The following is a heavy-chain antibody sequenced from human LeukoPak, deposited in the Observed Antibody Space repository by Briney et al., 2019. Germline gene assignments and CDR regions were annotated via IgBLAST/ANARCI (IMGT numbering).Heavy chain of an antibody. CDR1: GFTFSSYS. D-gene: IGHD4-17*01. CDR2: ISSSSSYI. CDR3: ARAKVTTLNWFDP. V-gene: IGHV3-21*01. Sequence: GGSPRLSCAASGFTFSSYSMNWVRQAPGKGLEWVSSISSSSSYIYYADSVKGRFTISRDNAKNSLYLQMNSLRAEDTAVYYCARAKVTTLNWFDPWGQGTLVTVSS. J-gene: IGHJ5*02.